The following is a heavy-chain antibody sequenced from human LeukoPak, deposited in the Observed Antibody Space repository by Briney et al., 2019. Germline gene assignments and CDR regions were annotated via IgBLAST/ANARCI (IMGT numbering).Heavy chain of an antibody. CDR3: ARDARQQLVERFDY. CDR2: INPSGGST. V-gene: IGHV1-46*01. CDR1: GYTFTNYY. J-gene: IGHJ4*02. Sequence: ASVKVSCKASGYTFTNYYMPWVRQAPGQGLEWMGIINPSGGSTSYAQKFQGKFQGRVTMTRDTSTSTVYMELSSLKSEDTAVYYCARDARQQLVERFDYWGQGTLVTVSS. D-gene: IGHD6-13*01.